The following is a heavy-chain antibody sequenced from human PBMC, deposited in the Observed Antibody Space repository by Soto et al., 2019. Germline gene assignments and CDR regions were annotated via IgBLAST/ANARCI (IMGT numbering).Heavy chain of an antibody. CDR2: ISGSGGST. J-gene: IGHJ5*02. CDR3: SKGPRASCWNNWFDP. D-gene: IGHD2-2*01. V-gene: IGHV3-23*01. Sequence: EVQLLESGGGLVQRGGSLRLSCAASGFTFSSYAMSWVRQAPGKGLEWVSVISGSGGSTFYADSVTGRFTISRDNSKNTLFLQMNDLGAEDTAVYYCSKGPRASCWNNWFDPWGQGTLVTVSS. CDR1: GFTFSSYA.